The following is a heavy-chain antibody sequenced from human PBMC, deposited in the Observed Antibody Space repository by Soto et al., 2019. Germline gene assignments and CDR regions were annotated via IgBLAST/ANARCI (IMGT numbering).Heavy chain of an antibody. V-gene: IGHV4-30-4*01. CDR1: GGCISSSDYY. CDR2: ISYSGST. Sequence: QVQLQESGPGLVKPSQSLSLTCTVSGGCISSSDYYWIWIRQPPGKGLEWIGYISYSGSTYYNPSLKSRVTISIDTSKNQFSLKLSSVTAADTAVYYCASSFYYGSGSFMHLDVWGQGTTVTVSS. D-gene: IGHD3-10*01. J-gene: IGHJ6*02. CDR3: ASSFYYGSGSFMHLDV.